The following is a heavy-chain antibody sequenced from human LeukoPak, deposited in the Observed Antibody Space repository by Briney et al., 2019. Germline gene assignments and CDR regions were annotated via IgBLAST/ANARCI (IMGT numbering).Heavy chain of an antibody. V-gene: IGHV1-2*02. CDR3: ARSRCSSTSCYRFDY. D-gene: IGHD2-2*01. Sequence: GASVKVSCKASGYTFTGYYMHWVRQAPGQGLEWMGLINPNSGGTNYAQKFQGRVTMTRDTSISTAYMELSRLRSDDTAVYYCARSRCSSTSCYRFDYWGQGTLVTVSS. J-gene: IGHJ4*02. CDR1: GYTFTGYY. CDR2: INPNSGGT.